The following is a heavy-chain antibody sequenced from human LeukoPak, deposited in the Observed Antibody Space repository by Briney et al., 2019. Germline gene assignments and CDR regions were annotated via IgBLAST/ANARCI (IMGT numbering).Heavy chain of an antibody. Sequence: PGGSLRLSCAASGFXFSNYWMNWVRQAPGKGLEWVANIKEDGSEKYYVDSVKGRFTISRDNAKNALYLQMNSLRAEDTALYYCARDFSASGGMDVWGQGTTVTVSS. CDR3: ARDFSASGGMDV. CDR1: GFXFSNYW. J-gene: IGHJ6*02. CDR2: IKEDGSEK. D-gene: IGHD1-26*01. V-gene: IGHV3-7*04.